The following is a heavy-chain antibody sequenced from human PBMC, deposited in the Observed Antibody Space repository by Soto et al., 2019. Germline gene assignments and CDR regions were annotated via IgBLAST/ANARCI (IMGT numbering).Heavy chain of an antibody. CDR3: ARGPGYCSSTSCQPVAYYYGMDV. CDR1: GGSFSGYY. V-gene: IGHV4-34*01. CDR2: INHSGST. D-gene: IGHD2-2*01. J-gene: IGHJ6*02. Sequence: PSETLSLTCAVYGGSFSGYYWSWIRQPPGKGLKWIGEINHSGSTNYNPSLKSRVTISVDTSKNQFSLKLSSVTAADTAVYYCARGPGYCSSTSCQPVAYYYGMDVWGQGTTVTVSS.